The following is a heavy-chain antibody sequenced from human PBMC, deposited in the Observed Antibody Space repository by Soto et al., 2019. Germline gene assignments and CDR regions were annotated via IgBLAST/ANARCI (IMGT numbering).Heavy chain of an antibody. CDR1: GGSISSYY. D-gene: IGHD2-2*01. Sequence: QVQLQESGPGLVKPSETLSLTCTVSGGSISSYYWSWIRQPPGKGLEWIGYIYYSGSTNYNPSLKSRVTRSVDTSKNQSSLKLSSVTAADTAVYYCARAQLPQDYYYGMDVWGQGTTVTVSS. V-gene: IGHV4-59*01. CDR2: IYYSGST. J-gene: IGHJ6*02. CDR3: ARAQLPQDYYYGMDV.